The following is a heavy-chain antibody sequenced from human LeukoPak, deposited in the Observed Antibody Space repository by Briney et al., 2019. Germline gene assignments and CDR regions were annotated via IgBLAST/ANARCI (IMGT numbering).Heavy chain of an antibody. Sequence: GGSLRLSCAASGFTFSSYSMNWVRQAPGKGLEWVSSISSSSSYIYYADSVKGRFTISRDSAKNSLYLQMNSLRAEDTAVYYCARDSITGTTVGDYWGQGTLVTVSS. CDR1: GFTFSSYS. D-gene: IGHD1-7*01. CDR3: ARDSITGTTVGDY. CDR2: ISSSSSYI. V-gene: IGHV3-21*01. J-gene: IGHJ4*02.